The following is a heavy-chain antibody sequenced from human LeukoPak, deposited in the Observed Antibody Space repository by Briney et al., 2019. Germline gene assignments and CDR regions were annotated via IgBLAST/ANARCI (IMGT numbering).Heavy chain of an antibody. CDR3: AKDYYGSDYYFDY. CDR1: GFTFSSYA. CDR2: ISGSGGST. Sequence: GGSLRLSCAASGFTFSSYAMTWVRQAPGKGLEWVSAISGSGGSTYYADSVKGRFTISRDNSKNTLYLQMNSLRAEDTAVYYCAKDYYGSDYYFDYWGQGTLVTVSS. V-gene: IGHV3-23*01. D-gene: IGHD3-10*01. J-gene: IGHJ4*02.